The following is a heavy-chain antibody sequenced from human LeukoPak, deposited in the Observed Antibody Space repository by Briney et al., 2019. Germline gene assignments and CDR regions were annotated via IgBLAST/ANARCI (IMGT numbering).Heavy chain of an antibody. CDR1: GYSFTSYW. CDR3: AMTKQYQLLSFDY. V-gene: IGHV5-51*01. J-gene: IGHJ4*02. Sequence: GESLKISCKGSGYSFTSYWIGWVRQMPGKGLEWMGIIYPGDSDTRYSPSFQGQVTISADKSISTAYLQWSSLKASDTAMYYCAMTKQYQLLSFDYWGQGTLVTVSS. CDR2: IYPGDSDT. D-gene: IGHD2-2*01.